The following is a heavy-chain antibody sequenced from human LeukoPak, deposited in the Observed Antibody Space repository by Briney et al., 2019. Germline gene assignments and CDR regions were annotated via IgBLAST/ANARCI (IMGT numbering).Heavy chain of an antibody. CDR1: GFTFSSYS. J-gene: IGHJ4*02. D-gene: IGHD6-19*01. V-gene: IGHV3-48*04. CDR2: ISSSTTTI. CDR3: VKDSGWFHFDS. Sequence: GGSLRLSCAASGFTFSSYSMNWVRQAPGKGLEWVSYISSSTTTIYYADSVKGRFTISRDNAKSSLHLQMNGLRAEDTAMYYCVKDSGWFHFDSWGQGTLVTVSS.